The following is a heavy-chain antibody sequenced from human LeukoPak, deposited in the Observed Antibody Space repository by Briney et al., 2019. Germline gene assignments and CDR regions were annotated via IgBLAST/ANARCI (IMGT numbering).Heavy chain of an antibody. CDR3: ARRKAVAAWYFDY. V-gene: IGHV4-39*01. J-gene: IGHJ4*02. CDR1: GGSISSSSYY. CDR2: IYYSGST. Sequence: SETLSLTCTVSGGSISSSSYYWGWIRQPPGKGLEWLGSIYYSGSTYYNPSLKSRVTISVDTSKNQFSLKLSSVTAADTAVYYCARRKAVAAWYFDYWGQGTLVTVSS. D-gene: IGHD6-19*01.